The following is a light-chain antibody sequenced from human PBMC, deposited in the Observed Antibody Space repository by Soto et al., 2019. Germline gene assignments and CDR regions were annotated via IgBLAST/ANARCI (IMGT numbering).Light chain of an antibody. V-gene: IGKV1-39*01. Sequence: DIQLTQSPSSLSASVGDTVTITCRASQTVSRYLNWYQQKSGTAPNLLIYSAFSLESGVPSRFSGSGSGTDYTLTISSLQPEDFATYFCQQSYSRPRTFGQGTKVDIK. CDR3: QQSYSRPRT. CDR2: SAF. J-gene: IGKJ1*01. CDR1: QTVSRY.